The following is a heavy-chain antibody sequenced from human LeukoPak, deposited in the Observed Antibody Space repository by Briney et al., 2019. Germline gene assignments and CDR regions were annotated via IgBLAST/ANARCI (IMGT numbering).Heavy chain of an antibody. CDR3: ARGLGYCSGGSCYNWFDP. Sequence: RASQTLSLTCTVSGGSISSGGYYWSWMRQHPGKGLAWIGYIYYSGSTYYNPSLKSRVIISVDTSKNQFSLKLSSVTAADTAVYYCARGLGYCSGGSCYNWFDPWGQGTLVTVSS. D-gene: IGHD2-15*01. CDR2: IYYSGST. J-gene: IGHJ5*02. CDR1: GGSISSGGYY. V-gene: IGHV4-31*03.